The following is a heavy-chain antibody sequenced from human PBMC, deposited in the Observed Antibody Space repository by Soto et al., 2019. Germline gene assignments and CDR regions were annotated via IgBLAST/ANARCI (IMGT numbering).Heavy chain of an antibody. CDR1: GGSISSYY. J-gene: IGHJ4*02. D-gene: IGHD6-13*01. Sequence: SETLSLTCTVSGGSISSYYWSWIRQPPGKGLEWIGYIYYSGSTNYNPSLKSRVTISVDTSKNQFSLKLSSLTAADTAVYYCAGRAAAGSFDYWGQGTLVTVSS. CDR3: AGRAAAGSFDY. CDR2: IYYSGST. V-gene: IGHV4-59*08.